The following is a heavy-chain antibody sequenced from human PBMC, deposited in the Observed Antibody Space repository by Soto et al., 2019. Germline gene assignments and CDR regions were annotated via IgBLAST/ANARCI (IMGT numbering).Heavy chain of an antibody. J-gene: IGHJ4*02. CDR1: GFTVTSNG. CDR2: ISPNGQGI. Sequence: EVKLLDSGGGVVQPGGSLRLSCGVSGFTVTSNGVSWVRQAPGKWLEWVSAISPNGQGICYADSVKGRFTISRDIYRNPVFLQTASLTAEDPAVYYGARERPYPQDYFDYWGQGTLVTVSS. V-gene: IGHV3-23*01. CDR3: ARERPYPQDYFDY.